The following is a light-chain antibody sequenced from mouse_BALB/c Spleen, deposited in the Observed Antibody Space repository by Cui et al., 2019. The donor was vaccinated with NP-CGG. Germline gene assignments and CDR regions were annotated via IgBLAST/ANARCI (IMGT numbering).Light chain of an antibody. J-gene: IGLJ1*01. V-gene: IGLV1*01. CDR3: ALWYSNHWV. Sequence: QAVVTQESALTTSPGETVTLTCRSSTGAVTTSNYANRVQEKPDHLFTGLIGGTNNRAPGVPARFSGSLIGDKAALTITGAQTEDEAIYFCALWYSNHWVFGGGTQLTVL. CDR1: TGAVTTSNY. CDR2: GTN.